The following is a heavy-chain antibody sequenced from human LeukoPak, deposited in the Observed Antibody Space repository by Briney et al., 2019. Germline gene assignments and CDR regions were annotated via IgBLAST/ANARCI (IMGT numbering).Heavy chain of an antibody. CDR2: ISGSGGST. CDR1: GFTFSTYG. D-gene: IGHD1-26*01. J-gene: IGHJ3*02. Sequence: GGSLRLSCAASGFTFSTYGMHWVRQAPGKGLEWVSAISGSGGSTYYADSVKGRFTISRDNSKNTLYLQMNSLRAEDTAVYYCAKDRETADAFDIWGQGTMVTVSS. V-gene: IGHV3-23*01. CDR3: AKDRETADAFDI.